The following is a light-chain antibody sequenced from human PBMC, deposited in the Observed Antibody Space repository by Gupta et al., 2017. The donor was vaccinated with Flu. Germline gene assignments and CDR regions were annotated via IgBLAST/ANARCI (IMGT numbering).Light chain of an antibody. CDR2: EVS. CDR3: SSYTSSSTDV. J-gene: IGLJ1*01. Sequence: QSALPQPASVYGSPGQSITISCTGTSSHVGGYIYVSWYQQHPGKAPKLLLYEVSNRPSGVSNRFSGSKSGNTASLTISGLQAEDEADYYCSSYTSSSTDVFGTGTKVTVL. V-gene: IGLV2-14*01. CDR1: SSHVGGYIY.